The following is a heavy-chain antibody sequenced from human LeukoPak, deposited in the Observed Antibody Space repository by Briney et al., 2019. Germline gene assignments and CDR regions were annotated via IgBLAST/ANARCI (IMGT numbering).Heavy chain of an antibody. CDR3: ARDLFSGWSDYYYYGMDV. Sequence: TGGSLRLSCAASGFSFSSYGMHWVRQAPGKGLEWVAVISYDGSNKYYADSVKGRFTISRDNSKNTLYLQMNSLRAEDTAVYYCARDLFSGWSDYYYYGMDVWGQGPTVTVSS. CDR2: ISYDGSNK. D-gene: IGHD6-19*01. V-gene: IGHV3-30*19. CDR1: GFSFSSYG. J-gene: IGHJ6*02.